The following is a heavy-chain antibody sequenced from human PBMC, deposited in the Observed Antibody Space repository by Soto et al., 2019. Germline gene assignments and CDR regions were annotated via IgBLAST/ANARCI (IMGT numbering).Heavy chain of an antibody. CDR3: ARDLPNQGFDF. J-gene: IGHJ4*02. V-gene: IGHV1-69*01. Sequence: QVQLVQSGAEVKKPGSSVKVSCKASGGTFTSYAISWVRQAPGQGLEWMGGIIPTFDAPNYAQRFQGRLTITADEFTTTAYMELRSLTSEDTAVYYCARDLPNQGFDFWGQGTLVTVSS. CDR2: IIPTFDAP. D-gene: IGHD2-8*01. CDR1: GGTFTSYA.